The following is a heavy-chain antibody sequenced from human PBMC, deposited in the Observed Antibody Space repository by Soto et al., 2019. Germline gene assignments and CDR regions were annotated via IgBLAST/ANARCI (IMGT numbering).Heavy chain of an antibody. CDR1: GYAFTTYG. Sequence: QVHLVQSGAEVKKPGASVKVSCKGSGYAFTTYGITWVRQAPGQGLEWMGWISAHNGNTNYAQQLQGRVTVTRDTSTSTAYMALRSPRSDDTAVYYCARGRYGDYWGQGDLVTVPS. CDR3: ARGRYGDY. CDR2: ISAHNGNT. J-gene: IGHJ4*02. V-gene: IGHV1-18*01. D-gene: IGHD1-1*01.